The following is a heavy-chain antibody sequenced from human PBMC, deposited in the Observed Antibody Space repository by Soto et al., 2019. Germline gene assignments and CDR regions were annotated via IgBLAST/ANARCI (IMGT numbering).Heavy chain of an antibody. CDR2: IKQDGSEK. Sequence: GGSLRLSCAASGFTFSSYWMSWVRQAPGKGLEWVANIKQDGSEKYYVDSVKGRFTISRDNAKNSLYLQMNSLRAEDAAVYYCARFYYDRWGYLPSPYYYYYGMDVCGQGPTGTVTS. J-gene: IGHJ6*02. V-gene: IGHV3-7*04. CDR3: ARFYYDRWGYLPSPYYYYYGMDV. D-gene: IGHD3-22*01. CDR1: GFTFSSYW.